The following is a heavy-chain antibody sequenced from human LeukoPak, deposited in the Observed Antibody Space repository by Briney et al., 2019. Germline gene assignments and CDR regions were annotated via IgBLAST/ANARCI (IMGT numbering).Heavy chain of an antibody. CDR2: INHSGST. Sequence: SETLSLTCAVYGGSFSGYYWSWIRQPPGKGLEWIGEINHSGSTNYNPSLKSRVTISVDTSKNQFSLKLSSVTAADTAVYYCARGRYYDSSGYYYNNWFDPWGQGTLATVSS. D-gene: IGHD3-22*01. V-gene: IGHV4-34*01. J-gene: IGHJ5*02. CDR1: GGSFSGYY. CDR3: ARGRYYDSSGYYYNNWFDP.